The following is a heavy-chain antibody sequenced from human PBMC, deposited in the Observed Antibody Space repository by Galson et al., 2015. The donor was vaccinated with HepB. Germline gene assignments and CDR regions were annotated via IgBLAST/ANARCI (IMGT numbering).Heavy chain of an antibody. CDR2: IYGGGTT. CDR3: ATNARAGDAGHPFDI. J-gene: IGHJ3*02. Sequence: LRLSCAASGFFVTSNSISWVRPAPGKGLEWVSIIYGGGTTYYADSVKGRFTISRDNSENTLYLQMDSLRVEDTALYYCATNARAGDAGHPFDIWGQGTMVAVSS. V-gene: IGHV3-53*01. CDR1: GFFVTSNS. D-gene: IGHD5-24*01.